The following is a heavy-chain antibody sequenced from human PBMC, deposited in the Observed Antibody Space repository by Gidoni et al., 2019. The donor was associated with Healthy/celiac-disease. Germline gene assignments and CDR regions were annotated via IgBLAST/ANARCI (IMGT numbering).Heavy chain of an antibody. J-gene: IGHJ4*02. CDR3: ASPTHRGYVYPLDY. Sequence: QVQLVQSGAAVKKPGASGKGSCKASGYTFASYYMHWVRQAPGQGLEWMGIINPSGGSTSYAQKFQGRVTMTRDTSASTVYMELSSLRSEDTAVYYCASPTHRGYVYPLDYWGQGTLVTVSS. V-gene: IGHV1-46*01. D-gene: IGHD5-12*01. CDR1: GYTFASYY. CDR2: INPSGGST.